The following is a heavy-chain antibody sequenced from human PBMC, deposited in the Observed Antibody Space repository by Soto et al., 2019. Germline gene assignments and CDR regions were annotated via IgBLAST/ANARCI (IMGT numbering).Heavy chain of an antibody. D-gene: IGHD5-12*01. CDR3: AKAREDGYNGDAFDI. J-gene: IGHJ3*02. CDR1: GFTFDDYA. Sequence: GGSLRLSCAASGFTFDDYAMHWVRQAPGKGLEWVSGISWNSGSIGYADSVKGRFTISRDNARNSLYLQMNSLRAEDTALYYCAKAREDGYNGDAFDIWGQGTMVTVSS. V-gene: IGHV3-9*01. CDR2: ISWNSGSI.